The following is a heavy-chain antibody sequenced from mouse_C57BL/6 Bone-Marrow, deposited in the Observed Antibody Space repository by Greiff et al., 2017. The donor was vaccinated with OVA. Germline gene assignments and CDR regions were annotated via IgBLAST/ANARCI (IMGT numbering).Heavy chain of an antibody. Sequence: EVQGVESGGGLVQPGGSLKLSCAASGFTFSDYGMAWVRQAPRKGPEWVAFISNLAYSIYYADTVTGRFTISRENAKNTLYLEMSSLRSEDTAMYYCARRGLDGYYVDYWGQGTTLTVSS. CDR3: ARRGLDGYYVDY. J-gene: IGHJ2*01. D-gene: IGHD2-3*01. CDR2: ISNLAYSI. V-gene: IGHV5-15*01. CDR1: GFTFSDYG.